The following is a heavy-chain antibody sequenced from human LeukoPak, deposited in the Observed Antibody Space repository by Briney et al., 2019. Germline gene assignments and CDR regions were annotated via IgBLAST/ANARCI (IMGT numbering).Heavy chain of an antibody. CDR1: GFTFSSYA. CDR3: ARGLYSGTHYGENDY. D-gene: IGHD1-26*01. J-gene: IGHJ4*02. V-gene: IGHV3-23*01. CDR2: ISGSGGST. Sequence: PGGSLRLSCAASGFTFSSYAMSWVRQAPGKGLEWVSAISGSGGSTYYADSVKGRFTISRDNSKNTLSLQMNSLRAEDTAVYYCARGLYSGTHYGENDYWGQGTLVTVSS.